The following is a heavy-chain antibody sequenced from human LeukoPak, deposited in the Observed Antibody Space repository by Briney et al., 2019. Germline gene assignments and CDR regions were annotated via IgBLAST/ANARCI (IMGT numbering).Heavy chain of an antibody. CDR1: GFTFSRYS. CDR3: ARVLMPRDSSGYSYPGGFDY. J-gene: IGHJ4*02. V-gene: IGHV3-21*01. CDR2: ISSSSSYI. Sequence: GGSLRLSCAASGFTFSRYSMNWVRQAPGKGLERVSSISSSSSYIYYADSVKGRFTISRDNAKNSLYLQMNSLRAEDTAVYYCARVLMPRDSSGYSYPGGFDYWGQGTLVTVSS. D-gene: IGHD3-22*01.